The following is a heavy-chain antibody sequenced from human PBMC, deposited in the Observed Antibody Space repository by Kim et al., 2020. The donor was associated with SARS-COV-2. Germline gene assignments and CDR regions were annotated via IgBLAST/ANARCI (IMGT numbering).Heavy chain of an antibody. CDR2: ISGSGGST. D-gene: IGHD2-2*01. Sequence: GGSLRLSCAASGFTFSSYAMSWVRQAPGKGLEWVSAISGSGGSTYYADSVKGRFTISRDNSKNTLYLQMNSLRAEDTAVYYCAKAVVPAAMRLNYYYYGMDVWGQGTTVTVSS. J-gene: IGHJ6*02. CDR1: GFTFSSYA. V-gene: IGHV3-23*01. CDR3: AKAVVPAAMRLNYYYYGMDV.